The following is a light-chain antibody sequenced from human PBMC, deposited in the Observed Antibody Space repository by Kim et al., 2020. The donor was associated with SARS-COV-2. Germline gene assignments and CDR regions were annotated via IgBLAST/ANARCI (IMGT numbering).Light chain of an antibody. CDR2: DAN. V-gene: IGKV3-11*01. J-gene: IGKJ4*01. Sequence: PGERADLSCRASETVTSDLAWYQQKAGQPPRLLIYDANSRASGIPARFSGSGFGTDFTLSIRSLEPEDVAIYYCQQRWCWPLTFGGGTKEDI. CDR1: ETVTSD. CDR3: QQRWCWPLT.